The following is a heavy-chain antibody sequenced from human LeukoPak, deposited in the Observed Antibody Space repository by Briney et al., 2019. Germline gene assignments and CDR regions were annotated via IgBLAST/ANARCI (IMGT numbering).Heavy chain of an antibody. D-gene: IGHD5-24*01. CDR2: ISSGSSTI. Sequence: PGGSLRLSCAASGFTLSGYWIHWVRQAPGKGLEWVSYISSGSSTIYYADSVKGRFTVSRDNAKQSLYLQMNSLRAEDTAVYYCARDLNGYNWINYFDYWGQGTLVTVSS. CDR3: ARDLNGYNWINYFDY. V-gene: IGHV3-48*04. CDR1: GFTLSGYW. J-gene: IGHJ4*02.